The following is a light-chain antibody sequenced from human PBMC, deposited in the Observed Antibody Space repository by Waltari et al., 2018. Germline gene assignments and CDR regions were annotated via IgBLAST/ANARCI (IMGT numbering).Light chain of an antibody. Sequence: FMLTQPHSVSASPGKTVTISCTASSGRLATNYVHWYQQLPGSSPTTVIYDDRQRPSWVPDRFSGSIDDFSNSASLTISELQTEDEADYYCQSYYNRSLVFGGGTRLTVL. CDR3: QSYYNRSLV. CDR2: DDR. V-gene: IGLV6-57*01. CDR1: SGRLATNY. J-gene: IGLJ2*01.